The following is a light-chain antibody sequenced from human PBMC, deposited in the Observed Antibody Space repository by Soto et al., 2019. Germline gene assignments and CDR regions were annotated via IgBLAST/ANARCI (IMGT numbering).Light chain of an antibody. J-gene: IGLJ2*01. Sequence: QSALTQPASVSGSPGQSITISCTGTSSDVGGYNYVSWYQQHPGKAPKLMISDVTNRPSGVSNRFSGSKSGNTASLTISGLPAEDEADDSCSSYTSSSTLVVFGGGTKLTVL. V-gene: IGLV2-14*01. CDR1: SSDVGGYNY. CDR2: DVT. CDR3: SSYTSSSTLVV.